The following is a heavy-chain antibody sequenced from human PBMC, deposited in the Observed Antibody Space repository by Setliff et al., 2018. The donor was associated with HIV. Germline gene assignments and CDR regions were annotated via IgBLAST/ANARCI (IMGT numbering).Heavy chain of an antibody. J-gene: IGHJ4*02. V-gene: IGHV3-33*06. Sequence: AGGSLRLSCAASGFSFSSYGMHWVRQAPGKGLEWVAVIWYDGSNKYYADSVKGRFTISRDNSKNTLYLQMNSLRAEDTAVYYCAKAVAQQFVSFFDHWGQGTLVTVSS. CDR2: IWYDGSNK. D-gene: IGHD6-6*01. CDR1: GFSFSSYG. CDR3: AKAVAQQFVSFFDH.